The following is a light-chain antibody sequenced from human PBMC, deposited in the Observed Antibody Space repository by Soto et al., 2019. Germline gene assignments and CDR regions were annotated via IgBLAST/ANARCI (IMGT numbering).Light chain of an antibody. Sequence: QSVLTQPPSASGSPGQSVTISCTGTSSDVGAYDYVSWYQQHPGKAPKLMIYEINKRPSGVPDRFSGSESGNTASLTVSGLQAEDEADYYCSSFAGSNNFPYVFGTGTKLTVL. CDR3: SSFAGSNNFPYV. CDR1: SSDVGAYDY. J-gene: IGLJ1*01. CDR2: EIN. V-gene: IGLV2-8*01.